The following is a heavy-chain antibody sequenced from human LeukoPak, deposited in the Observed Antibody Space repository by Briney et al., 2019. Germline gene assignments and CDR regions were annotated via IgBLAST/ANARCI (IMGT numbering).Heavy chain of an antibody. CDR1: GFIHNLYP. CDR3: GKAPCCIERVCHGDFDY. J-gene: IGHJ4*02. D-gene: IGHD2-8*02. CDR2: ISGSGGST. V-gene: IGHV3-23*01. Sequence: PGGSLSLPYAACGFIHNLYPMMCPGQAPGKGLEWVSTISGSGGSTYYADSVKGRFTISRDNSKNTVYLQMNSLRAEDTAVYYCGKAPCCIERVCHGDFDYWGQGILVTVSS.